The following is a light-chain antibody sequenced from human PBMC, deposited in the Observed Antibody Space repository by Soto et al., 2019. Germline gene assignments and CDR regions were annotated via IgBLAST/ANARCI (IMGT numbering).Light chain of an antibody. CDR2: AAC. Sequence: DIQMTQSPSSLSASVGDRFTMTFRASQSISSYLNWYQQKPGKAPKLLIYAACNLQSGVPSRFSGSGSGTDFTLTISSLQPEDFATYYCQQSHSTWTFGQGTKVDIK. CDR3: QQSHSTWT. V-gene: IGKV1-39*01. CDR1: QSISSY. J-gene: IGKJ1*01.